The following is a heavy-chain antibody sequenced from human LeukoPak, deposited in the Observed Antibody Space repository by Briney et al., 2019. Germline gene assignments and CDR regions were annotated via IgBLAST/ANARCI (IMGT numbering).Heavy chain of an antibody. V-gene: IGHV1-24*01. CDR1: GYTLTELS. CDR2: FDPEDGET. Sequence: ASVKLSCTFSGYTLTELSMHWVRQAPGKGLEWMGGFDPEDGETIYAQKFQGRVTMTEDTSTYTAYMELSSLRSEDTAVYYCATTRASYGSGSSPVREYYYYGMDVWGKGTTVTVSS. J-gene: IGHJ6*04. D-gene: IGHD3-10*01. CDR3: ATTRASYGSGSSPVREYYYYGMDV.